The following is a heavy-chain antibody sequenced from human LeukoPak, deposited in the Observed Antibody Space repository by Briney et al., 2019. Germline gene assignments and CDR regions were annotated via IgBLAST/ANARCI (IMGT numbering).Heavy chain of an antibody. CDR1: GFTFSSYS. D-gene: IGHD3-3*01. CDR3: ARDRDYDFWSGYETSHYYHYYGMDV. J-gene: IGHJ6*02. Sequence: GGSLRLSCAASGFTFSSYSMNWVRQAPGKGLEWVSSISSSSSYIYYADSVKGRFTISRDNAKNSLYLQMNSLRAEDTAVYYCARDRDYDFWSGYETSHYYHYYGMDVWGQGTTVTVSS. V-gene: IGHV3-21*01. CDR2: ISSSSSYI.